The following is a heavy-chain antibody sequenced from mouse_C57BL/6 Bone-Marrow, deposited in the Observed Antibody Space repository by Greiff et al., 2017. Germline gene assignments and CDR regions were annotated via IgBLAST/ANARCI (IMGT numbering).Heavy chain of an antibody. J-gene: IGHJ2*01. D-gene: IGHD1-1*01. CDR3: ARGGTTVVVDY. Sequence: QVHVKQSGAELAKPGASVKLSCKASGYTFTSYWMHWVKQRPGQGLEWIGYINPSSGYTKYNQKFKDKATLTADKSSSTAYMQRSSLTYEDSAVYYCARGGTTVVVDYWGQGTTLTVSS. CDR1: GYTFTSYW. V-gene: IGHV1-7*01. CDR2: INPSSGYT.